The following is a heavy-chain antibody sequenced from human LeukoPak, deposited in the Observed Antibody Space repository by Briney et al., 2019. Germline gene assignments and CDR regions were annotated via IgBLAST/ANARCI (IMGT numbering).Heavy chain of an antibody. J-gene: IGHJ3*02. D-gene: IGHD5-18*01. V-gene: IGHV3-23*01. CDR1: GFTFSSSA. Sequence: GGSLRLSCAASGFTFSSSAMSWVRQAPGKGLEWVSAISNNGGYTYYADSVQGRFTISRDNSKSTLCLQMNSLRAEDTAVYYCAREVDTAMGIDAFDIWGQGTMVTVSS. CDR3: AREVDTAMGIDAFDI. CDR2: ISNNGGYT.